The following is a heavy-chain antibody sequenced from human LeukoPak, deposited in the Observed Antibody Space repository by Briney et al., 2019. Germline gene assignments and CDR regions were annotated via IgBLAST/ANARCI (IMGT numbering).Heavy chain of an antibody. CDR2: INPNSGGT. CDR1: GGTFTGYY. D-gene: IGHD3-22*01. V-gene: IGHV1-2*02. Sequence: ASVKVSCKASGGTFTGYYMHWVRQAPGQGLEWMGWINPNSGGTNYAQKFQGRVTMTRDTSISTAYIELSRLRSDDTAVYYCARDPGDSSGYYYFRYYYYYMDVWGKGTTVTISS. CDR3: ARDPGDSSGYYYFRYYYYYMDV. J-gene: IGHJ6*03.